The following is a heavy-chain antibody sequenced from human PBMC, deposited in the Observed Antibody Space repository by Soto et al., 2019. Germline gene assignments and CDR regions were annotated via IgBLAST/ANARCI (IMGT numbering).Heavy chain of an antibody. V-gene: IGHV3-49*04. Sequence: GGSLRLSCTASGFTFGDYAMSWVRQAPGKGLEWVGFIRSKAYGGTTEYAASVKGRFTISRDDSKSIAYLQMNSLKTEDTAVYYCTRDKDELPDYWGQGTLVTVS. CDR1: GFTFGDYA. CDR2: IRSKAYGGTT. D-gene: IGHD1-7*01. CDR3: TRDKDELPDY. J-gene: IGHJ4*02.